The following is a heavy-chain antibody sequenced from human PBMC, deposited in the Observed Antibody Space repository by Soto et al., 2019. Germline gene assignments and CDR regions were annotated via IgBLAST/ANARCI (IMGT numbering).Heavy chain of an antibody. CDR1: GYSFTSYW. D-gene: IGHD6-13*01. V-gene: IGHV5-10-1*01. Sequence: GESLKISCKGSGYSFTSYWISWVRQMPGKGLEWMGRIDPSDSYTNYSPSFQGHVTISADKSISTAYLQWSSLKASDTAMYYCARSNRAAGPSYYYGMDVWGQGTTVTVSS. J-gene: IGHJ6*02. CDR2: IDPSDSYT. CDR3: ARSNRAAGPSYYYGMDV.